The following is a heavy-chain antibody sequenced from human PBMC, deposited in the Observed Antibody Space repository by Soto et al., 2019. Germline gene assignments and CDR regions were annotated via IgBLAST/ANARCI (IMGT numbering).Heavy chain of an antibody. V-gene: IGHV4-59*08. CDR3: ARRGDWGSDEFDY. CDR2: IYYSGST. Sequence: SETLSLTCTVSGGSISPYYWSWIRQPPGKGLEWIGYIYYSGSTSYNPSLKSRVTIAVDTSKNQFSLNLRSMTATDTAVYYCARRGDWGSDEFDYWGQGTLVTV. D-gene: IGHD7-27*01. J-gene: IGHJ4*02. CDR1: GGSISPYY.